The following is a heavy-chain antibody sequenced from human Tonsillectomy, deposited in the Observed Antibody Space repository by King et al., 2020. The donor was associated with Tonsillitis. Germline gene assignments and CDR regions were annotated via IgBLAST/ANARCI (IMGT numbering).Heavy chain of an antibody. D-gene: IGHD1-26*01. CDR2: ISWNIGSI. J-gene: IGHJ4*02. Sequence: DVQLVESGGGLVQPGRSLRLSCAASGFSFDDYAMHWVRQVPGKGLEWVSGISWNIGSIGYADSVKGRFTISRDNVKSSLYLQMNSLRLEDTALYYCAKGWAVGATFLETAIDYWGQGTLVTVSS. CDR1: GFSFDDYA. V-gene: IGHV3-9*01. CDR3: AKGWAVGATFLETAIDY.